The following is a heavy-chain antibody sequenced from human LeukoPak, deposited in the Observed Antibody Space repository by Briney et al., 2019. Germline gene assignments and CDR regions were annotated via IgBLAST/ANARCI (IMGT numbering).Heavy chain of an antibody. CDR3: ARSYCGGDCSDAFDI. D-gene: IGHD2-21*02. Sequence: PSETLSLTCTVSGGSISSYYWIWIRQPPGKGLEWIGYIYYSGSTNYNPSLKSRVTISVDTSKNQFSLKLSSVTAADTAVYYCARSYCGGDCSDAFDIWGQGTMVTVSS. CDR2: IYYSGST. CDR1: GGSISSYY. V-gene: IGHV4-59*01. J-gene: IGHJ3*02.